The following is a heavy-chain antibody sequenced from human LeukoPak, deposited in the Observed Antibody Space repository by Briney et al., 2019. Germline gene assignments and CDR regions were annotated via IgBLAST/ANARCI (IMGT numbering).Heavy chain of an antibody. D-gene: IGHD6-19*01. CDR2: ISSSGSTI. Sequence: GGSLRLSCAASGFTFSSYEMNWVRQAPGKGLEWVSYISSSGSTIYYADSGKGRFTISRDNAKNSLYLQRNSLRAEDTAVYYCASLAVAGRFDYWGQGTLVTVSS. J-gene: IGHJ4*02. CDR1: GFTFSSYE. CDR3: ASLAVAGRFDY. V-gene: IGHV3-48*03.